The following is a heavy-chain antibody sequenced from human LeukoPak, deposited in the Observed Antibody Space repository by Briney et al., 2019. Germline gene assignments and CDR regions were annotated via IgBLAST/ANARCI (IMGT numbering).Heavy chain of an antibody. Sequence: PSETLPLTCAVYGGSFSGYYWSWIRQPPGKGLEWIGEINHSGSTNYNPSLKSRVTISVDTSKNQFSLKLSSVTAADTAVYYCARVSYYDSSGYYYDYFDYWGQGTLATVSS. D-gene: IGHD3-22*01. CDR1: GGSFSGYY. CDR2: INHSGST. J-gene: IGHJ4*02. V-gene: IGHV4-34*01. CDR3: ARVSYYDSSGYYYDYFDY.